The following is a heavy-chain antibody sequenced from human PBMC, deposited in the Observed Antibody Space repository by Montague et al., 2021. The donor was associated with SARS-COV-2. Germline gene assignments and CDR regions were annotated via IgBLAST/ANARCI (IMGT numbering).Heavy chain of an antibody. CDR2: AYYRSKWYY. J-gene: IGHJ4*02. CDR3: ARDPRYSLSWSFDY. D-gene: IGHD6-13*01. Sequence: CAISGDSDSGNTATRNSIKQSPASDFEWLGRAYYRSKWYYDYAVSVKSRMTISPDTSKNQFSLQLSSVTPEDRAVYYCARDPRYSLSWSFDYWGQGTLVTVSS. CDR1: GDSDSGNTAT. V-gene: IGHV6-1*01.